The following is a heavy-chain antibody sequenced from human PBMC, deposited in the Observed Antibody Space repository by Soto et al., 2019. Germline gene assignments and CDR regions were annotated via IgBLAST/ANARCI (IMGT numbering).Heavy chain of an antibody. J-gene: IGHJ5*02. D-gene: IGHD2-2*01. CDR3: AKEDGIVVVPAATLHSPGNNWFDP. CDR1: GFTFSSYA. CDR2: ISGSGGST. Sequence: GGSLRLSCEASGFTFSSYAMSWVRQAPGKGLEWVSAISGSGGSTYYADSVKGRFTISRDNSKNTLYLQMNSLRAEDTAVYYCAKEDGIVVVPAATLHSPGNNWFDPWGQGTLVTVSS. V-gene: IGHV3-23*01.